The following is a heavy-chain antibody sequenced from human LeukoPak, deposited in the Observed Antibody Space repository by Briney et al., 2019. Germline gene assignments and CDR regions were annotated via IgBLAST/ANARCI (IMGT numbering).Heavy chain of an antibody. Sequence: ASVKVSCKASGYTFTGYFIHWVRQAPGQGLEWMGWINPNSGGTNYAQNFQGRVIMTRDTSISTAYMELSRLRSDDTAVYYCARVSRQLVGYWGQGTLVTVSS. CDR1: GYTFTGYF. CDR3: ARVSRQLVGY. D-gene: IGHD6-6*01. CDR2: INPNSGGT. V-gene: IGHV1-2*02. J-gene: IGHJ4*02.